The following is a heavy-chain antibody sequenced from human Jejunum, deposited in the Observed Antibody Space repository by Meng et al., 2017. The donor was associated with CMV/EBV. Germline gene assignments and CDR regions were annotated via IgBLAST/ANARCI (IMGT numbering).Heavy chain of an antibody. CDR1: VFPFANYA. CDR3: AKDTLRGPGGPFDS. D-gene: IGHD3-16*01. J-gene: IGHJ4*02. V-gene: IGHV3-23*01. CDR2: ISGSADST. Sequence: SVFPFANYAKGSVRQAPGKGLEWVAAISGSADSTYYAASVKGRFTISRDNSKNTLYLEMNSLRAEDTAQYYCAKDTLRGPGGPFDSWGQGTLVTVSS.